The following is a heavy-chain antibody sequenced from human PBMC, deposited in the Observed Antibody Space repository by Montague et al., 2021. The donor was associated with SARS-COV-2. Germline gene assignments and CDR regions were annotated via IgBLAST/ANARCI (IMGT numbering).Heavy chain of an antibody. CDR1: GFPFSSYA. CDR2: MSGSGDRT. CDR3: AKVGWYNWNPYDTFDI. J-gene: IGHJ3*02. V-gene: IGHV3-23*01. Sequence: YRRLSCAASGFPFSSYAMNWFRQAPGKGLEWVSAMSGSGDRTYYADSVKGRFTISRDNSKNTLSLQMNSLRAEDTAVYYCAKVGWYNWNPYDTFDIWGQGTMVTVSS. D-gene: IGHD1-20*01.